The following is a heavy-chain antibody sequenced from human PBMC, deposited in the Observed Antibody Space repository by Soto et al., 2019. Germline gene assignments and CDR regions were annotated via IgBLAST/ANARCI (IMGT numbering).Heavy chain of an antibody. CDR1: GGPISNYY. CDR2: IYSDGAT. V-gene: IGHV4-4*07. D-gene: IGHD2-2*01. J-gene: IGHJ6*02. Sequence: QVQLQESGPGLVRPSETLYLICNVSGGPISNYYWSWVRQPAGKGLEWVGRIYSDGATNYSPSLKSRVVMSLDMSGNQFSLQLNSVTAADTAVYYCSRLGCSNSNCQTRGMDVWGQGTTVTVSS. CDR3: SRLGCSNSNCQTRGMDV.